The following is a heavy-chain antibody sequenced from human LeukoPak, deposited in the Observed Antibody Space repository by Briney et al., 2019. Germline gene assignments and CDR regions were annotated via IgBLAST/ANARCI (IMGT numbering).Heavy chain of an antibody. CDR3: ASTSSGWSSGTHY. CDR1: GGFISSSSYY. Sequence: SETLSLTCTVSGGFISSSSYYWGWIRQPPGKGLEWIGSIYYSGSTYYNPSLKSRVTISVDTSKNQFSLKLSSVTAADTAVYYCASTSSGWSSGTHYWGQGTLVTVSS. CDR2: IYYSGST. V-gene: IGHV4-39*01. D-gene: IGHD6-19*01. J-gene: IGHJ4*02.